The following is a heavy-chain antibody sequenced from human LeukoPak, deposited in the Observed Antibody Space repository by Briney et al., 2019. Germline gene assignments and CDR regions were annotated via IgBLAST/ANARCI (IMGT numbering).Heavy chain of an antibody. CDR3: ARVGSYGSSRYFDY. CDR2: ISNDGSST. Sequence: GGSLRLPCAASGFTLSSYWMHWVRQAPGKGLVWVSRISNDGSSTTYADSVKGRFTISRDNAKNTLYLQMNSLRAEDTAVYYCARVGSYGSSRYFDYWGRGTLVTVPS. J-gene: IGHJ4*02. D-gene: IGHD5-18*01. CDR1: GFTLSSYW. V-gene: IGHV3-74*01.